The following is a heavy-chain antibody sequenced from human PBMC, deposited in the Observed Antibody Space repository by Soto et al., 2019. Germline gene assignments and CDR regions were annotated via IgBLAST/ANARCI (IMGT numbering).Heavy chain of an antibody. J-gene: IGHJ6*02. Sequence: GGSLRLSCAASGFTFSSYGMHWVRQAPGKGLEWVAVISYDGSNKYYADSVKGRFTISRDNSKNTLYLQMNSLRAEDTAVYYCAKTYDFWSGYSGYYGMDVWGQGTTVTVSS. CDR3: AKTYDFWSGYSGYYGMDV. CDR1: GFTFSSYG. V-gene: IGHV3-30*18. CDR2: ISYDGSNK. D-gene: IGHD3-3*01.